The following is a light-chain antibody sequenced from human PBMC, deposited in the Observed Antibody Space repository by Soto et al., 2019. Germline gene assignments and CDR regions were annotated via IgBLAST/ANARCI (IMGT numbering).Light chain of an antibody. CDR3: QQYNNWPPWT. J-gene: IGKJ1*01. V-gene: IGKV3-15*01. CDR1: QSVSTN. CDR2: GAS. Sequence: EIVMTQSPATLSVSPGERATLSCRASQSVSTNLAWYQQKPGQAPRLLFYGASTRATGIPARFSGSGSGTEFTLTISSLQSEDSAVYYCQQYNNWPPWTFGQGTKVEIK.